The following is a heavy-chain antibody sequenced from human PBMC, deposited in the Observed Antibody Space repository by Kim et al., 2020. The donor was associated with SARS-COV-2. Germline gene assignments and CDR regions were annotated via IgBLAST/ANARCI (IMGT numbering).Heavy chain of an antibody. J-gene: IGHJ6*03. Sequence: GGSLRLSCAASGFTFSSYWMSWVRQAPGKGLEWVANIKQDGSEKYYVDSVKGRFTISRDNAKNSLYLQMNSLRAEDTAVYYCARAIGYSYGYVYYYYMDVWGKGTTVTVSS. D-gene: IGHD5-18*01. CDR3: ARAIGYSYGYVYYYYMDV. V-gene: IGHV3-7*01. CDR1: GFTFSSYW. CDR2: IKQDGSEK.